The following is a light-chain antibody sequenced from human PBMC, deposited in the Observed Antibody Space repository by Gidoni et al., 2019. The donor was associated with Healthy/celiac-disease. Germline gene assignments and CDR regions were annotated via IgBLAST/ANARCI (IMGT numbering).Light chain of an antibody. CDR2: GKN. CDR3: TRR. J-gene: IGLJ1*01. V-gene: IGLV3-19*01. Sequence: SSELTQDPAVSVALGQTVRITCQGDSLRSYYASWYQQKPGQAPVLVIYGKNNRPSGIPDRFSGSSSGNTASLTITGAQAEDEADSSGTRRFGTGTKVTVL. CDR1: SLRSYY.